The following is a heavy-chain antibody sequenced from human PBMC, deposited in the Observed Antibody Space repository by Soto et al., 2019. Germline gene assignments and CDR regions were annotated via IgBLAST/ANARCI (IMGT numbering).Heavy chain of an antibody. CDR1: GFTFSSYA. CDR2: ISYDGSNK. CDR3: ARDSLGEVDYYYGMDV. V-gene: IGHV3-30-3*01. Sequence: GSLSLSCAASGFTFSSYAMHWVREAPGKGLEWVAVISYDGSNKYYADSVKGRFTISRDNSKNTLYLQMNSLRAEDTAVYYCARDSLGEVDYYYGMDVWGQGATVTVSS. D-gene: IGHD3-16*02. J-gene: IGHJ6*02.